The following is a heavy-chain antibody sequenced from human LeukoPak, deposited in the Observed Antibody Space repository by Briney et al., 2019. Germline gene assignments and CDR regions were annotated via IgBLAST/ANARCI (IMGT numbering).Heavy chain of an antibody. J-gene: IGHJ4*02. Sequence: PGGSLRLSCAASGLTFSTYGMHWVRQAPGKGLEWVAFIRYDGSNKYYADSVKGRFTISRDNSKNTLYLQMNSLRAEDTAVYYCAKDRGYSYAYFDFRGEGTLVTVSS. D-gene: IGHD5-18*01. CDR3: AKDRGYSYAYFDF. V-gene: IGHV3-30*02. CDR1: GLTFSTYG. CDR2: IRYDGSNK.